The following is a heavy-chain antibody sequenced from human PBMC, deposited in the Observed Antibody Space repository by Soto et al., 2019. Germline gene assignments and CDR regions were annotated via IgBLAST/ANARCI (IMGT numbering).Heavy chain of an antibody. CDR1: GFTFSYYN. J-gene: IGHJ4*02. V-gene: IGHV3-30-3*01. D-gene: IGHD3-10*01. CDR2: ISYDGTIK. CDR3: ARDFEARRDAYNSRGDY. Sequence: QVQLVESGGGVVQPGKSLKLSCAASGFTFSYYNLHWVRQAPGMGLEWVAVISYDGTIKYYADSVKGRFTISRDNSKNRLYRQMSSLRVEDTAVYYCARDFEARRDAYNSRGDYWGRGTLVTVSS.